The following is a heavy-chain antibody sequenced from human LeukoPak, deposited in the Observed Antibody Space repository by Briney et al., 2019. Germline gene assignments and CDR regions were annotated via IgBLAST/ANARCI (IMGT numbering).Heavy chain of an antibody. V-gene: IGHV4-59*11. J-gene: IGHJ5*02. CDR1: GGSISSHY. Sequence: PSETLSLTCTVSGGSISSHYWSWIRQPPGKGLEGSGYIYYSGSTNYNPSLKSRVTISVDTSKNQFSLKLSSVTAADTAVYYCARGTTDDYDFWSGYYRSNNWFDPWGQGTLVTVSS. CDR2: IYYSGST. CDR3: ARGTTDDYDFWSGYYRSNNWFDP. D-gene: IGHD3-3*01.